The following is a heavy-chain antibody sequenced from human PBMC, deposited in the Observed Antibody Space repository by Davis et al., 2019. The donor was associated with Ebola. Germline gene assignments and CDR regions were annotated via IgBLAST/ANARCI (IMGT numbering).Heavy chain of an antibody. D-gene: IGHD3-16*01. CDR2: IIPILGIA. V-gene: IGHV1-69*04. Sequence: AASVKVSCKASGYTFTSYGISWVRQAPGQGLEWMGRIIPILGIANYAQKFQGRVTITADKSTSTAYMELSSLRSEDTAVYYCARLLRGYAAFDIWGQGTMVTVSS. J-gene: IGHJ3*02. CDR1: GYTFTSYG. CDR3: ARLLRGYAAFDI.